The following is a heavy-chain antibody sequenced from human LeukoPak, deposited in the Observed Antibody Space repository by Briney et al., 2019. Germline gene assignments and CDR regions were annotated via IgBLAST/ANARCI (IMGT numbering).Heavy chain of an antibody. CDR1: GYTFTDNF. Sequence: ASVKVSCKASGYTFTDNFMHWVRQAPGQGLEWMGWINPCSGLTNSAQKFQGRVTMTRDTSIHTVYLELRRLSSDDAAVYFCARALRLANDALDIWGQGTMVTVSS. CDR3: ARALRLANDALDI. CDR2: INPCSGLT. V-gene: IGHV1-2*02. J-gene: IGHJ3*02.